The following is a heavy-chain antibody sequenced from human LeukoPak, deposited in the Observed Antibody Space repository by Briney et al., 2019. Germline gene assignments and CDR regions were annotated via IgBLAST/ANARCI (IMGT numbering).Heavy chain of an antibody. J-gene: IGHJ4*02. CDR3: TRQNCTGGSCSYVDC. CDR1: GFTFSDSY. V-gene: IGHV3-73*01. CDR2: IRTKTRNYAA. Sequence: GGSLRLSCAASGFTFSDSYMHWVRQASGKGLEWVGLIRTKTRNYAATYAESVKGRFTFSRDDSKNTAYLQMNSLKMEDTAVYYCTRQNCTGGSCSYVDCWGQGTLVTVSS. D-gene: IGHD2-8*02.